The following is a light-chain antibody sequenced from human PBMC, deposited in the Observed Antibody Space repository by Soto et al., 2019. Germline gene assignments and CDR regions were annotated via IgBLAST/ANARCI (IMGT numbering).Light chain of an antibody. V-gene: IGKV3-20*01. CDR2: GAS. Sequence: EIVLTQSPGALSLSPGARATLSCRASQTVSDNYLAWYQQKPGQAPRLLIYGASTGATGLPDRFSGSGSGTEFTLTISRLEAEDFAVYYCQQYSGWPRVSFGGGTKVEIK. CDR1: QTVSDNY. J-gene: IGKJ4*01. CDR3: QQYSGWPRVS.